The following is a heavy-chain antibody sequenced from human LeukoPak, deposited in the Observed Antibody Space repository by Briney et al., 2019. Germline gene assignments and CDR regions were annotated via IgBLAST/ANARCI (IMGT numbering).Heavy chain of an antibody. CDR3: ARLAYCGGDCYLFDY. CDR1: GGSISSYY. CDR2: IYYSGST. Sequence: SETLSLTCTVSGGSISSYYWSWIRQPPGEGLEWIGYIYYSGSTNYNPSLKSRVTISVDTSKNQFSLKLSSVTAADTAVYYCARLAYCGGDCYLFDYWGQGTLVTVSS. J-gene: IGHJ4*02. D-gene: IGHD2-21*02. V-gene: IGHV4-59*08.